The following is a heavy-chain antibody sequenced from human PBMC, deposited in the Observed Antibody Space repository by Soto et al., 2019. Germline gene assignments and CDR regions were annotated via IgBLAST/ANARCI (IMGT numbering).Heavy chain of an antibody. CDR2: IYYSGST. CDR1: GGSISSGGYY. Sequence: QVQLQESGPGLVKPSQTLSLTCTVSGGSISSGGYYWSWIRQHPGKGLEWIGYIYYSGSTDYNPSLKSRVTISVNTPKNQFSLKLSSVTAADTAVYYCARALKWLPEPTSHFDYWGQGTLVTVSS. CDR3: ARALKWLPEPTSHFDY. V-gene: IGHV4-31*03. D-gene: IGHD5-12*01. J-gene: IGHJ4*02.